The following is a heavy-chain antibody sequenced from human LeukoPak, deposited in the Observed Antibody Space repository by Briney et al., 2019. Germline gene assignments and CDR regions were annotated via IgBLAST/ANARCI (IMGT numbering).Heavy chain of an antibody. D-gene: IGHD1-14*01. V-gene: IGHV3-33*01. Sequence: GRSLRLSCAASGFTFSSYGMHWVRQAPGKGLEWVAVIWYDGSNKYYADSVKGRFTISRDNSKNTLYLLMNSLRAEDTAVYYCARDRRVDHPSHYFDYWGQGTLVTVSS. CDR3: ARDRRVDHPSHYFDY. CDR2: IWYDGSNK. J-gene: IGHJ4*02. CDR1: GFTFSSYG.